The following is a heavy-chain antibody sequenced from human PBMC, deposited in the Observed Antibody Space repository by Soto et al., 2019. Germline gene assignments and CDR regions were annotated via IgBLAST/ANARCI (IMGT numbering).Heavy chain of an antibody. CDR3: ARAYGVWAFDF. D-gene: IGHD2-8*01. V-gene: IGHV4-31*03. Sequence: QVQLQESGPGLVKPSQTLSLTCTVSGGSISSGGYYWSWIRQHPGKGLEWIGYIYYSGSTYYNPSXKXXVTRSVDTSKNQFSLKLSSVTAADPAVYYCARAYGVWAFDFWGQGTMVTVSS. CDR2: IYYSGST. CDR1: GGSISSGGYY. J-gene: IGHJ3*01.